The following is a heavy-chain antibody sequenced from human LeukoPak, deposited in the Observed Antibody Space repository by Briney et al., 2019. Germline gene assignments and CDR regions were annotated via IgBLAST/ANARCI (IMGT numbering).Heavy chain of an antibody. V-gene: IGHV3-7*01. J-gene: IGHJ3*02. CDR2: INKDENQK. Sequence: GGSLRLSCAASRFTFSDYWMTWVRHAPGQGLEWVANINKDENQKQYVDSVKGRFTISRDNAKNSMYLQLTSLRAEDTGVYYCVRNRGWYALDMWGQGTMVTVSS. D-gene: IGHD6-19*01. CDR3: VRNRGWYALDM. CDR1: RFTFSDYW.